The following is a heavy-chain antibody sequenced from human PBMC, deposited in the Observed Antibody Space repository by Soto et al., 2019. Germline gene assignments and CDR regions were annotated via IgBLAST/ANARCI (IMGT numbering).Heavy chain of an antibody. D-gene: IGHD2-15*01. V-gene: IGHV4-59*01. CDR3: ARTLGYCSGGNCRRYYYMDV. Sequence: SETLSLTCTVSGGSISSYYWSWIRQPPGKGLELIGYIYYSGSTNYNPSFKIRVTISVDTSKNQFSLKLSSVTAADTAVYYCARTLGYCSGGNCRRYYYMDVWGKGTTVTVSS. J-gene: IGHJ6*03. CDR1: GGSISSYY. CDR2: IYYSGST.